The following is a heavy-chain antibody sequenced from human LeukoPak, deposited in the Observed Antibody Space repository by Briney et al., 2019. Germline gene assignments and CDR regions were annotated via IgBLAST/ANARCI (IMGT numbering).Heavy chain of an antibody. CDR1: GYTFTSYY. Sequence: ASVKVSCKASGYTFTSYYMHWVRQAPGQGLEWMGIINPSGGSTSYAQKFQGRVTMTRDTSTSTVYMELSSLRSEDTAVYYCARDDYDFWSGYGGGDYMDVWGKGTTVTVSS. CDR2: INPSGGST. J-gene: IGHJ6*03. D-gene: IGHD3-3*01. CDR3: ARDDYDFWSGYGGGDYMDV. V-gene: IGHV1-46*03.